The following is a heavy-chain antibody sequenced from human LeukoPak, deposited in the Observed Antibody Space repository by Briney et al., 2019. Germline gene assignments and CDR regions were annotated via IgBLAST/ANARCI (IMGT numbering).Heavy chain of an antibody. CDR2: ISGSGGST. V-gene: IGHV3-23*01. J-gene: IGHJ3*02. CDR3: AKDHSWQWLVWDAFDI. Sequence: GGSLRLSCAASGFTFSSYAMSWVRQAPGKGLEWVSAISGSGGSTYYADSAKGRFTISRDNSKNTLYLQMNSLRAEDTAVYYCAKDHSWQWLVWDAFDIWGQGTMVTVSS. CDR1: GFTFSSYA. D-gene: IGHD6-19*01.